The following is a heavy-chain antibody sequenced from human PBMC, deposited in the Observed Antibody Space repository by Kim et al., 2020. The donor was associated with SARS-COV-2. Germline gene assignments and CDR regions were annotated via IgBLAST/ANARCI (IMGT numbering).Heavy chain of an antibody. CDR1: GGSISSGGYY. CDR3: ARDRGSGAFDI. Sequence: SETLSLTCTVSGGSISSGGYYWSWIRQHPGKGLEWIGYIYYSGSTYYNPSLKSRVTISVDTSKHQFSLKLSSVTAADTAVYYCARDRGSGAFDIWGQGTMVTVSS. J-gene: IGHJ3*02. D-gene: IGHD3-10*01. CDR2: IYYSGST. V-gene: IGHV4-31*03.